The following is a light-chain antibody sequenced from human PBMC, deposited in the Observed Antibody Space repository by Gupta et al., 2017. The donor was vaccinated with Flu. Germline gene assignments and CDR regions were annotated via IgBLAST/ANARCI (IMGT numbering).Light chain of an antibody. CDR1: QSVSGN. CDR3: QHYNKWPR. Sequence: EIVMTQSPATLSVSPGERATLSCRASQSVSGNLAWYQHKPGQAPRLLMYGASTRAAGIPARFSGSGSGTEYTLTISSLQAEDFAVYYGQHYNKWPRFGQGTKVEIK. CDR2: GAS. V-gene: IGKV3-15*01. J-gene: IGKJ1*01.